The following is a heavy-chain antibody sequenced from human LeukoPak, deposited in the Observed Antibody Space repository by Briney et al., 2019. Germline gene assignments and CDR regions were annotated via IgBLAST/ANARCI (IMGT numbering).Heavy chain of an antibody. D-gene: IGHD6-19*01. J-gene: IGHJ4*02. V-gene: IGHV1-18*04. CDR3: ARDKDLGAVAGTFDY. CDR1: GYTFTSYG. Sequence: RASVKVSCKASGYTFTSYGFSWVRQAPGQGLEWMGWISAYNGHTNYAQKFQGRVTMTTDTFTSTGYMELRSLRSDDTAVYYCARDKDLGAVAGTFDYWGQGTLVTVSS. CDR2: ISAYNGHT.